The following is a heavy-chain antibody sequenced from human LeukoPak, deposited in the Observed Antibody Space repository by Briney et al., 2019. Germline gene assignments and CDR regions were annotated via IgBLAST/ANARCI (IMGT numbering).Heavy chain of an antibody. CDR3: APRGDIEHSYGYGKWFDP. J-gene: IGHJ5*02. D-gene: IGHD5-18*01. V-gene: IGHV4-34*01. CDR1: GGSFSGYY. Sequence: PWETLSLTCAVYGGSFSGYYWSWIRQPPGKGLEWIGEINHSGSTNYNASLKSRVTVSVDSSKNQFSLRLSSVTAADTAVYYCAPRGDIEHSYGYGKWFDPWGQGTRVTVSP. CDR2: INHSGST.